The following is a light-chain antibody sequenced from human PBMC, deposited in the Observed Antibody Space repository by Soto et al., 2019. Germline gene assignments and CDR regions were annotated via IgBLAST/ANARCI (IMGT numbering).Light chain of an antibody. V-gene: IGKV1-5*03. CDR1: QDIGGR. J-gene: IGKJ1*01. CDR2: KAS. CDR3: QQYNSYPWT. Sequence: DIQMTQSPSSVSASVGDRITITFRASQDIGGRLAWFQQKPGKAPKLLIYKASSLESGVPSRFSGSGSGTEFTLTITSLQPDDFATYYCQQYNSYPWTFGQGTKVDIK.